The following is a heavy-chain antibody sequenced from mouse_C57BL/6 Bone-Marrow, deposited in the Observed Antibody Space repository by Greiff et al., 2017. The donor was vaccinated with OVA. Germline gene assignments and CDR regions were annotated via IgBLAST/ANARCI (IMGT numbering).Heavy chain of an antibody. Sequence: DVQLQESGPGLVKPSQSLSLTCSVTGYSITSGYYWNWIRQFPGNKLEWMGYIRYDGSNNYNPSLKNRISITRDTSKNQFFLKLNSVTTEDTATYYCARDEGGNSSGLAYWGQGTLVTVSA. CDR1: GYSITSGYY. D-gene: IGHD3-2*02. CDR2: IRYDGSN. V-gene: IGHV3-6*01. CDR3: ARDEGGNSSGLAY. J-gene: IGHJ3*01.